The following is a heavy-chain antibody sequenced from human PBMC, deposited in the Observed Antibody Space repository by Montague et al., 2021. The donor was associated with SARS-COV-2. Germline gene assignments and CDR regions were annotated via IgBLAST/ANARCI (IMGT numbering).Heavy chain of an antibody. D-gene: IGHD4-17*01. Sequence: SETRSLTCTVSGGSISSYYWNWIRQPPGKGLEWIGYIYSSGSTNYYPSLKSRVTISVDTSKNQFSLKLSSVTAADTAVYYCARAVGYGDPFDYWGQGTPVTVSS. J-gene: IGHJ4*02. CDR1: GGSISSYY. CDR3: ARAVGYGDPFDY. CDR2: IYSSGST. V-gene: IGHV4-59*01.